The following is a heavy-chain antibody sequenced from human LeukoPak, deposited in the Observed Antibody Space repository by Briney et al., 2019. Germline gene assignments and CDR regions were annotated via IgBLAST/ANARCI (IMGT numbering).Heavy chain of an antibody. J-gene: IGHJ4*02. D-gene: IGHD6-13*01. CDR2: IYTGGSP. Sequence: GGSLRLSCVASGFTVSSNYMTWVRQAPGKGLEWVSVIYTGGSPYYADSVKGRFTISRDISKNTVYLQMNSLRAEDTAVYYCARGAATGQTLGLDYWGQGTLVTVSS. CDR1: GFTVSSNY. CDR3: ARGAATGQTLGLDY. V-gene: IGHV3-53*01.